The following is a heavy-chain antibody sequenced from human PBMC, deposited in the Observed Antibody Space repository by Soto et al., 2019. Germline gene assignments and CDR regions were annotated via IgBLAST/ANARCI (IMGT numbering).Heavy chain of an antibody. CDR2: IYYSGST. D-gene: IGHD2-15*01. CDR1: GGSISSGDYY. V-gene: IGHV4-30-4*01. Sequence: SETLSLTCTVSGGSISSGDYYWSWIRQPPGKGLEWIGYIYYSGSTYYNPSLKSRVTISVDTSKNQFSLKLSSVTAADTAVYYCARAYCSGGRCYPSYYYYYYGMDVWGQGTTVTVSS. J-gene: IGHJ6*02. CDR3: ARAYCSGGRCYPSYYYYYYGMDV.